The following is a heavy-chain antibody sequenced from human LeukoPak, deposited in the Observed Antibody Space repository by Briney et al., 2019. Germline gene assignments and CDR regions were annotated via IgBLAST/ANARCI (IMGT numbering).Heavy chain of an antibody. CDR1: GFTFSSYA. Sequence: GGSLRLSCAASGFTFSSYAMSWVRQAPGKGLEWVSAISGSGGSTYYADSVKGRFTISRDNSKNTLYLQMNSLRAEDTAVYYCAKCSAYYYDSSLSDYFDYWGQGTLVTVSS. CDR3: AKCSAYYYDSSLSDYFDY. CDR2: ISGSGGST. J-gene: IGHJ4*02. V-gene: IGHV3-23*01. D-gene: IGHD3-22*01.